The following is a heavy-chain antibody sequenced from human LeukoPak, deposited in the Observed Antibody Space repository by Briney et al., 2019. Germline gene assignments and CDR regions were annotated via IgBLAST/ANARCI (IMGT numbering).Heavy chain of an antibody. Sequence: GESLKISCKGSGYTFTSYDINWVRQATGQGLEWMGWMNPNSGNTGYAQKFQGRVTMTRNTSISTAYMELSSLRSEDTAVYYCARDIAAPFDYWGQGTLVTVSS. D-gene: IGHD6-13*01. J-gene: IGHJ4*02. V-gene: IGHV1-8*01. CDR3: ARDIAAPFDY. CDR2: MNPNSGNT. CDR1: GYTFTSYD.